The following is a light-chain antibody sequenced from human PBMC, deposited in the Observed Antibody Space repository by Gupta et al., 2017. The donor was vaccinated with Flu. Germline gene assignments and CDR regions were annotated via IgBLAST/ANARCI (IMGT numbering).Light chain of an antibody. J-gene: IGKJ4*01. CDR1: QGIRNY. Sequence: ATFLSASVGDRVTITCRASQGIRNYLAWCQKNPGEAPKLLIYGASTAHSGVPSRFSGSGSGTDFTLTISIRHPEDFATYCCQRRDGYPLTFGGGTKVEIK. V-gene: IGKV1-9*01. CDR2: GAS. CDR3: QRRDGYPLT.